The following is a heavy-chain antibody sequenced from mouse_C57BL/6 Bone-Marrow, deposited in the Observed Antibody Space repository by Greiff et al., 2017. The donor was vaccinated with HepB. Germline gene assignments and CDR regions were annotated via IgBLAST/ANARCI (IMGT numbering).Heavy chain of an antibody. V-gene: IGHV5-6*01. CDR2: ISSGGSYT. CDR1: GFTFSSYG. Sequence: EVQLKESGGDLVKPGGSLKLSCAASGFTFSSYGMSWVRQTPDKRLEWVATISSGGSYTYYPDSVKGRFTISRDNAKNTLYLQMSSLKSEDTAMYYCARGYDSYFDYWGQGTTLTVSS. J-gene: IGHJ2*01. CDR3: ARGYDSYFDY. D-gene: IGHD2-10*02.